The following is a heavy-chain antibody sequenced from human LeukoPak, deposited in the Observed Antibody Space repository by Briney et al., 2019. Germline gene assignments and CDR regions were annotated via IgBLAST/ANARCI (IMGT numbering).Heavy chain of an antibody. V-gene: IGHV1-69*13. J-gene: IGHJ4*02. CDR3: GAYYYDSSGYQGVDY. D-gene: IGHD3-22*01. CDR2: IIPIFGTA. CDR1: GGTFSSYA. Sequence: ASVKVSCKASGGTFSSYAISWVRQAPGQGLEWMGGIIPIFGTANYAQKFQGRVTITADESTSTAYMELSSLRSEDTAVYYCGAYYYDSSGYQGVDYWGQGTLVTVSS.